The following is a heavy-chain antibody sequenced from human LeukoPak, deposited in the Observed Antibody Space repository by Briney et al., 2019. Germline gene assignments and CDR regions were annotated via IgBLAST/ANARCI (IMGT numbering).Heavy chain of an antibody. V-gene: IGHV3-7*01. J-gene: IGHJ4*02. CDR2: MKQDGSEI. Sequence: QPGGSLRLSCAASGFTFNTYWMSWVRQAPGKGLEWVANMKQDGSEIYYVDSVRGRFSISRDNAKNSLYLQMNSLRDEDTAVYFCVRGGYYFDYWGQGTLVTVSS. CDR1: GFTFNTYW. CDR3: VRGGYYFDY.